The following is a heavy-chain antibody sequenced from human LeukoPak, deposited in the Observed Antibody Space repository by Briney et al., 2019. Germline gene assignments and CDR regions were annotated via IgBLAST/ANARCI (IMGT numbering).Heavy chain of an antibody. CDR2: INPNSGGT. J-gene: IGHJ5*02. CDR3: ARLIPPDGDYSFWFDP. D-gene: IGHD4-17*01. CDR1: GYTFTGYY. V-gene: IGHV1-2*02. Sequence: GASVKVSCKASGYTFTGYYIHWVRQAPGQGLEWMGWINPNSGGTNYAQKFQGRVTMTRDTSISTAYMELSRLRSDDTAVYYCARLIPPDGDYSFWFDPWGQGTLVTVSS.